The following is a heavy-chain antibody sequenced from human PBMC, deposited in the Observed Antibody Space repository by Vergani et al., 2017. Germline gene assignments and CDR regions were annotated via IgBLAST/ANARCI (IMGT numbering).Heavy chain of an antibody. CDR1: GGSISSYY. D-gene: IGHD3-3*01. V-gene: IGHV4-59*01. CDR2: IYYSGST. CDR3: ARVDTIFGVATPSFFDY. J-gene: IGHJ4*02. Sequence: QVQLQESGPGLVKPSETLSLTCTVSGGSISSYYWSWIRQPPGKGLEWIGYIYYSGSTNYNPSLKSRVTISVDTSKNQFSLKLSSVTAADTAVYYWARVDTIFGVATPSFFDYWGQGTLVTVSS.